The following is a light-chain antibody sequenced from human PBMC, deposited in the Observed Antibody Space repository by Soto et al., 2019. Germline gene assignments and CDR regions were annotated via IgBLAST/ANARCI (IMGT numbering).Light chain of an antibody. CDR2: KAS. V-gene: IGKV1-5*03. J-gene: IGKJ1*01. CDR3: QQYHEYAAWT. CDR1: QSVSIW. Sequence: DIQMTQSPSTLSASVGDRVTITCRASQSVSIWLAWYQQKPGKAPNLLIYKASSLQSGVPSRFSGSGSGTEFTLTISGLQPEDSATYYCQQYHEYAAWTFGQGTKVEIK.